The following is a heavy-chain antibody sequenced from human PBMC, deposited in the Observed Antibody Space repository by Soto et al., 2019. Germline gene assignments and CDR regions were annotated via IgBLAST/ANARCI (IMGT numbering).Heavy chain of an antibody. CDR1: GGSFSGYY. V-gene: IGHV4-34*01. Sequence: QVQLQQWGAGLLKPSETLSLTCAVYGGSFSGYYWSWIRQPPGKGLEWIGEINHSGSTNYNPSLKSRVTISVDPSKNQFSLELSSVTAADTGVYYCAREGGGHCSGGSCYVDYWGQGTLVTVSS. CDR2: INHSGST. D-gene: IGHD2-15*01. J-gene: IGHJ4*02. CDR3: AREGGGHCSGGSCYVDY.